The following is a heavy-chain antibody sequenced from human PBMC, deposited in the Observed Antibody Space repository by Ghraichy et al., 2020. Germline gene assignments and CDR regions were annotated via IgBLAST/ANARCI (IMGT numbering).Heavy chain of an antibody. CDR3: ARPTDSSAYYPYYFDY. CDR2: IYYSGNT. J-gene: IGHJ4*02. D-gene: IGHD3-22*01. Sequence: SETLSLTCTVSNGSISSGSYYWGWIRQPPGEGLEWIGTIYYSGNTYYNPSLKSRVTISVDTSKNQFSLRLTSVTAADTAVYYCARPTDSSAYYPYYFDYWGQGALVTVSS. V-gene: IGHV4-39*01. CDR1: NGSISSGSYY.